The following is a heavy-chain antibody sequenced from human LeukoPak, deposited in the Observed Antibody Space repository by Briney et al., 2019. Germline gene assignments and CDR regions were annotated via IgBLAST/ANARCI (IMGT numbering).Heavy chain of an antibody. J-gene: IGHJ6*03. D-gene: IGHD1-1*01. CDR2: SNPGGGAT. CDR3: ARGNDGWPHYYYYFMDV. V-gene: IGHV1-46*01. CDR1: GDTFINDY. Sequence: ASVKVSCKASGDTFINDYIHWVRQAPGQGLEWMGVSNPGGGATTYAQKFQGRVTMTRDMSTSTVYMELRNLRSADTAVYYCARGNDGWPHYYYYFMDVWGKGTTVTVSS.